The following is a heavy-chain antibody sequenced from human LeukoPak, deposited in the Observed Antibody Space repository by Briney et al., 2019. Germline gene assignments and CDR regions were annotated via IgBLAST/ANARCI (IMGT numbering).Heavy chain of an antibody. CDR2: IYYSGTT. CDR3: ARLTYSYFDY. CDR1: GDSISHSY. Sequence: SETLSLTYTVSGDSISHSYWNWMRQPPGKGLEWIGYIYYSGTTSYNPSLKSRVTISVDTSRTQFSLKLSSVTASDTAVYYCARLTYSYFDYWGQGTLVTVSS. V-gene: IGHV4-59*08. D-gene: IGHD2-15*01. J-gene: IGHJ4*02.